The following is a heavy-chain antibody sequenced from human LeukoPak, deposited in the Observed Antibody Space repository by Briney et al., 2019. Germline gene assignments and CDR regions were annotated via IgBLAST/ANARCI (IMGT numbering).Heavy chain of an antibody. CDR1: GFTFSSYA. V-gene: IGHV3-48*03. CDR3: AMYGSFFDY. D-gene: IGHD2-8*01. J-gene: IGHJ4*02. Sequence: GGSLRLSCAASGFTFSSYAMNWVRQAPGKGLEWVSYISSSGSTIYYADSVKGRFTISRDNAKNSLYLQMNSLRAEDTAAYYCAMYGSFFDYWGQGTLVTVSS. CDR2: ISSSGSTI.